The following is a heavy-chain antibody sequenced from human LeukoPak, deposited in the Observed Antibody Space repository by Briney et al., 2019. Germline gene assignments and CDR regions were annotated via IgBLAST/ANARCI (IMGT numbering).Heavy chain of an antibody. V-gene: IGHV3-13*05. CDR3: ERSLGSSSWSVGGVFDI. CDR1: GFTFSRYD. D-gene: IGHD6-13*01. Sequence: GGSLRLSCAASGFTFSRYDMHWVRQSTGKVLEWVSGIGTAGDPYSPGSVKGRFTISRENAKNSLYLQMNSLRVGDTAVYYCERSLGSSSWSVGGVFDIWGKGTLVTVSS. J-gene: IGHJ3*02. CDR2: IGTAGDP.